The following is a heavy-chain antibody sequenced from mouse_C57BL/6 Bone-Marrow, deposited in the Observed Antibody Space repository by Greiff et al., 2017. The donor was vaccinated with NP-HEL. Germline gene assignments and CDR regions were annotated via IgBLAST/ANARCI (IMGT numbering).Heavy chain of an antibody. Sequence: QVQLQQPGAELVKPGASVKMSCKASGYTFTSYWITWVKQRPGQGLEWIGDIYPGSGSTNYNEKFKGKATLTVDKSSSTAYMQLSSLTSEDSAVYYCAIYYSNYNYFDYWGQGTTLTVSS. V-gene: IGHV1-55*01. CDR3: AIYYSNYNYFDY. CDR2: IYPGSGST. D-gene: IGHD2-5*01. CDR1: GYTFTSYW. J-gene: IGHJ2*01.